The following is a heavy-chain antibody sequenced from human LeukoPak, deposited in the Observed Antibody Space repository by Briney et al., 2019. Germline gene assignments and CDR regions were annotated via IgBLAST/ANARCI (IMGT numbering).Heavy chain of an antibody. J-gene: IGHJ4*02. V-gene: IGHV4-4*08. CDR1: GFTFSSYW. CDR2: IYTSGST. CDR3: AGAAAGKIDY. D-gene: IGHD6-13*01. Sequence: PGGSLRLSCAASGFTFSSYWMSWVRQAPGKGLEWIGRIYTSGSTNYNPSLKSRVTISVDTSKNQFSLKLSSVTAADTAVYYCAGAAAGKIDYWGQGTLVTVSS.